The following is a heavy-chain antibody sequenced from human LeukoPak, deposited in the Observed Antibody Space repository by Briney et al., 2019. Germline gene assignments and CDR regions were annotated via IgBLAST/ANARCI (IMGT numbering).Heavy chain of an antibody. CDR2: ISGSGGST. CDR3: PSTSGRKWNYREY. V-gene: IGHV3-23*01. Sequence: GGSLLLSCSASGCTSISCAMAWVRQAPGKGLEWVSGISGSGGSTFYADSVKGRFTISRDNSKNTLYLQMNSLSAEDTAVYYCPSTSGRKWNYREYWGQGTLVTVSS. CDR1: GCTSISCA. J-gene: IGHJ4*02. D-gene: IGHD1-26*01.